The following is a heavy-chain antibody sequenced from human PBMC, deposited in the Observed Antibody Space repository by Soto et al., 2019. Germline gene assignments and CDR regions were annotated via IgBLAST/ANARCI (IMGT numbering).Heavy chain of an antibody. J-gene: IGHJ4*02. Sequence: QVQLVQSGAEVKKPGASVKVSCKASGYTFTSYGISWVRQAPGQGLEWMGWISAYNGNTNYAQKLQGRVTMTTDTPTSTAYMELRSLRSDDTAVYYCARGTSGYDWEDPGYYFDYWGQGTLVTVSS. CDR3: ARGTSGYDWEDPGYYFDY. V-gene: IGHV1-18*01. CDR2: ISAYNGNT. CDR1: GYTFTSYG. D-gene: IGHD5-12*01.